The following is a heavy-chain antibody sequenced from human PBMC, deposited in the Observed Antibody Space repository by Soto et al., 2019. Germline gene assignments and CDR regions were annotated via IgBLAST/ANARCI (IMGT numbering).Heavy chain of an antibody. J-gene: IGHJ4*02. Sequence: QVQLQESGPGLVKPSETLSLTCTVSGGSISSYYWSWIRQPPGKGLEWTGYIYYSGSTNYNPSLKSRVTIAVDTSTNQFSLKLSSVTAADTAVYYCARRYGASFDYWGQGTLVTVSS. V-gene: IGHV4-59*01. CDR1: GGSISSYY. D-gene: IGHD4-17*01. CDR3: ARRYGASFDY. CDR2: IYYSGST.